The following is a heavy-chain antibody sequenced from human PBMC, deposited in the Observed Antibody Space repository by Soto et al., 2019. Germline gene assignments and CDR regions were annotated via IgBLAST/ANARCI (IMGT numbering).Heavy chain of an antibody. Sequence: QVQLQESGPGLVKPSQTLSLTCTVSGGSNIRDGYYWSWIRQHPGKGLEWIAYISYSGSSYSNPSLKSRVTISADTSKNQSSIRLTSETAADTPFYFFARATPAGSADLWGLGTLVTVSS. CDR2: ISYSGSS. CDR3: ARATPAGSADL. D-gene: IGHD2-2*01. V-gene: IGHV4-31*03. CDR1: GGSNIRDGYY. J-gene: IGHJ4*01.